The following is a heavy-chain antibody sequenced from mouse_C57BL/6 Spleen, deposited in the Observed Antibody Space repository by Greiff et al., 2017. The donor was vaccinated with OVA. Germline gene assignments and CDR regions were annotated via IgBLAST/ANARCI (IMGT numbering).Heavy chain of an antibody. CDR3: ARRGGNYGFDY. D-gene: IGHD2-1*01. J-gene: IGHJ2*01. CDR2: IHPNSGST. Sequence: QVQLQQPGAELVKPGASVKLSCKASGYTFTSYWMHWVKQRPGQGLEWIGMIHPNSGSTNYNEKFKSKATLTVDKSSSTAYMQLSSLTSEDSAVYYCARRGGNYGFDYGGQGTTLTVSS. V-gene: IGHV1-64*01. CDR1: GYTFTSYW.